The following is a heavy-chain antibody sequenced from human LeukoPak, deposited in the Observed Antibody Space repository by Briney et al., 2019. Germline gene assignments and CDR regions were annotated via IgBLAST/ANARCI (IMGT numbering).Heavy chain of an antibody. Sequence: SSETLSLTCIVSGGSVSDYYWSWVRQAPGKGLEWVANIKQDGSEKYYVDSVKGRFTISRDNAKNSLYLQTNSLRAEDTAVYYCWVTDYYYYYMDVWGKGTTVTVSS. CDR2: IKQDGSEK. CDR1: GGSVSDYY. CDR3: WVTDYYYYYMDV. V-gene: IGHV3-7*01. D-gene: IGHD5-18*01. J-gene: IGHJ6*03.